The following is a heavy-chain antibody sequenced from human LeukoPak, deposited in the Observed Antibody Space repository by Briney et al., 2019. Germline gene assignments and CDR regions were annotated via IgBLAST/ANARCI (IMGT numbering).Heavy chain of an antibody. V-gene: IGHV4-30-2*01. J-gene: IGHJ4*02. Sequence: KPSQTLSLTCTVSGGSISSGGYYWSWIRQPPGKGLEWIGYIYHSGSTYYNPSLKSRVTISVDRSKNQFSLKLSSVTAADTAVYYCARDREGRPPYGGKGPGYFDYWGQGTLVTVSS. CDR1: GGSISSGGYY. CDR3: ARDREGRPPYGGKGPGYFDY. D-gene: IGHD4-23*01. CDR2: IYHSGST.